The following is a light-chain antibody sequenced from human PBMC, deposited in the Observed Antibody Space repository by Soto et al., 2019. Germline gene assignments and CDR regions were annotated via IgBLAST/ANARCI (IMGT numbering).Light chain of an antibody. Sequence: QAVVTQPPSASGTPGQRVTISCSGSRSNIGSNTVNWYQQVRGTAPKVLIYSNNQRPSGVPDRFSGSKSGNTASLTVSGLQAEDEADYYCSSYAGSNNFVFGTGTKVTVL. CDR3: SSYAGSNNFV. J-gene: IGLJ1*01. V-gene: IGLV1-44*01. CDR1: RSNIGSNT. CDR2: SNN.